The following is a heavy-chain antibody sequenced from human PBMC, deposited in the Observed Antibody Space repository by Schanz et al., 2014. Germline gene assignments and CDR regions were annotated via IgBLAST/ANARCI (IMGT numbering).Heavy chain of an antibody. V-gene: IGHV3-7*01. J-gene: IGHJ4*02. CDR2: INQDGSQK. CDR1: RLTFGNYW. D-gene: IGHD1-26*01. CDR3: TRDRAYHSFDY. Sequence: EVQLVESGGGLVQPGGSLRLSCATSRLTFGNYWMSWVRQAPGKGLEWVANINQDGSQKYYVGSVKGRFTISRDNAKDSLYLQMTSLRAEDTALYYCTRDRAYHSFDYWGQGTLVTVSS.